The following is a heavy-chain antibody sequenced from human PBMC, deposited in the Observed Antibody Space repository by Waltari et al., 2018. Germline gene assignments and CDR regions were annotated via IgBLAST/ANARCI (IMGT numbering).Heavy chain of an antibody. Sequence: QLQLQESGPGLVKPSDTLSLTCIVSGDSVTNGHYYWSWIRQPPGKGLEWIGDSYATGGADYTPSLKSRLTMSVDTSKNHFSLRLRSVTAADTAVYYCARWAGYCSRASCHLYFDYWGQGTLVTVSA. CDR2: SYATGGA. V-gene: IGHV4-61*03. J-gene: IGHJ4*02. CDR1: GDSVTNGHYY. CDR3: ARWAGYCSRASCHLYFDY. D-gene: IGHD2-2*01.